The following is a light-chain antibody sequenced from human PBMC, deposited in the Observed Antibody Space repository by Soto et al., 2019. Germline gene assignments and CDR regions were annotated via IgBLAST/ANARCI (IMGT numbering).Light chain of an antibody. CDR3: QQYGSSPQT. CDR1: QSVSSSY. J-gene: IGKJ1*01. CDR2: GAS. Sequence: EIVLTQSPGTLSLSPGERATLSCRASQSVSSSYLARYQQKPGQAPRLLIYGASSRATGIPDRFSGSGSGTDFTLTISRLEPEDVAVYYCQQYGSSPQTFGQGTKVEIK. V-gene: IGKV3-20*01.